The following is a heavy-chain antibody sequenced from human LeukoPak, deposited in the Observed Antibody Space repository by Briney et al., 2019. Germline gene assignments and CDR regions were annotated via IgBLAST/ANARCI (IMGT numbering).Heavy chain of an antibody. CDR3: AKDGLSRGYSGYDWLVY. J-gene: IGHJ4*02. V-gene: IGHV3-23*01. CDR2: ISGSGGST. D-gene: IGHD5-12*01. CDR1: GFTFSSYA. Sequence: GGSLRLSCAASGFTFSSYAMSWVRQAPGKGLEWVSAISGSGGSTYYADPVKGRFTISRDNSKNTLYLQMNSLRAEDTAVYYCAKDGLSRGYSGYDWLVYWGQGTLVTVSS.